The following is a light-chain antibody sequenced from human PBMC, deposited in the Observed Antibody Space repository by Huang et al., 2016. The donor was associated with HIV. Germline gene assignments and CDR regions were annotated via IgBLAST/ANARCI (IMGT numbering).Light chain of an antibody. CDR2: AAS. CDR1: QTISTY. CDR3: QQSYSTLLT. Sequence: DIQMTQSTSSLSASVGDRVTITCRASQTISTYLNWYQQRPGKAPKLLIYAASSLQSGFPSRFSGSGSGTDFTLTISSLQPEDFATYYCQQSYSTLLTFGGGTKVAIK. J-gene: IGKJ4*01. V-gene: IGKV1-39*01.